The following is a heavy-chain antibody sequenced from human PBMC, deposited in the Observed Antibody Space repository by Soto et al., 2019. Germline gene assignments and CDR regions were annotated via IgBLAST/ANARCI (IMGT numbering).Heavy chain of an antibody. J-gene: IGHJ4*02. V-gene: IGHV1-3*01. CDR2: INPGNGDT. Sequence: QVHLVQSGAEVKKPGASVKVSCKASGYTFTRYAMHWVRQAPGQRPEWMGWINPGNGDTKYSEKLQGRVTFARDTSASTTYMELSSLRSEDTAIYYWARNSYISGDDDSYYLDYWAQGTPGAVSS. D-gene: IGHD2-21*02. CDR1: GYTFTRYA. CDR3: ARNSYISGDDDSYYLDY.